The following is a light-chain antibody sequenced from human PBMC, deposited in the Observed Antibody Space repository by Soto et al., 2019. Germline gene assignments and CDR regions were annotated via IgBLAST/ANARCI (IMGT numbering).Light chain of an antibody. V-gene: IGKV1-5*01. CDR1: ESVSTW. CDR2: DAS. CDR3: QQSYSTPLT. J-gene: IGKJ4*01. Sequence: DIQMTQSPSTLSASVGDRVTITCRASESVSTWLAWYQQKPGKVPKLLIYDASSLEGGVPSRFSGSGSGTGFTLTISSLQPEDFATYYCQQSYSTPLTFGGGTKVDIK.